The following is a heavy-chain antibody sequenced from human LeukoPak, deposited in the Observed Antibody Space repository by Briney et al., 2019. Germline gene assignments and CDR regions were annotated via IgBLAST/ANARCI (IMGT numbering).Heavy chain of an antibody. CDR3: AVQITMIVVVPYFDY. CDR1: GLTFSDYY. CDR2: ISGTGTAI. J-gene: IGHJ4*02. V-gene: IGHV3-11*04. D-gene: IGHD3-22*01. Sequence: GGSLRLSCAASGLTFSDYYMTWIRQAPGKGLEWVSSISGTGTAIYSADSVRGRFTVSRDNARNSLFLHMNSLRAEDTAVYYCAVQITMIVVVPYFDYWGQGTLVTVSS.